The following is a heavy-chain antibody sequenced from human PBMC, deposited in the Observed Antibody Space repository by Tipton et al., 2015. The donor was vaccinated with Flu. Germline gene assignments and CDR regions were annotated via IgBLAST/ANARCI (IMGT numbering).Heavy chain of an antibody. J-gene: IGHJ6*02. D-gene: IGHD2-2*02. CDR1: GGTFSSYA. CDR2: IIPIFGTA. V-gene: IGHV1-69*01. Sequence: QLVQSGAEVKKPGSSVKVSCKASGGTFSSYAISWVRQAPGQGLEWMGGIIPIFGTANYAQKFQGRVTITADESTSTAYMELSSLRSEDAAVYYCARGFCSSTSCYTFDYYSYGMDVWGQGTTVPVSS. CDR3: ARGFCSSTSCYTFDYYSYGMDV.